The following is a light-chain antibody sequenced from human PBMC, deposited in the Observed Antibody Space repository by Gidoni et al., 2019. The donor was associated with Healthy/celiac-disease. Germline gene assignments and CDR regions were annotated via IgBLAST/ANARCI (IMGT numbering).Light chain of an antibody. CDR1: QSVSGSY. J-gene: IGKJ2*01. CDR2: GAS. Sequence: DSVLTHSPGTLSLSPGASATLSCRASQSVSGSYLAWYQQKPGQAPRRSIYGASSRATGIPDRCSGSASGTDFTLTISRLEPEDLAVYYCQQYGSSPYTFGQGTKLEIK. V-gene: IGKV3-20*01. CDR3: QQYGSSPYT.